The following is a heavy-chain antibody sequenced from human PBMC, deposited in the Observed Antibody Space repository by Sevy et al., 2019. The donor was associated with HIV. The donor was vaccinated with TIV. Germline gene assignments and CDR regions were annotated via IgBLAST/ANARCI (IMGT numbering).Heavy chain of an antibody. CDR3: AKGKVGSSSKFDP. V-gene: IGHV3-23*01. CDR1: GFTFSSYA. Sequence: GSLRLSCAASGFTFSSYAMSWVRQAPGKGLEWVSAISGSGGSTYYADSVKGRFTISRDNSKNTLYLQMNSLRAEDTDAYYCAKGKVGSSSKFDPWGQGTLVTVSS. CDR2: ISGSGGST. J-gene: IGHJ5*02. D-gene: IGHD6-13*01.